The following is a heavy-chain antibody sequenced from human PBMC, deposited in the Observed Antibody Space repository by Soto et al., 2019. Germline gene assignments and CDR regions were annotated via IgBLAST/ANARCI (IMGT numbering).Heavy chain of an antibody. D-gene: IGHD3-10*01. J-gene: IGHJ4*02. CDR2: ISAYNGNT. V-gene: IGHV1-18*01. CDR1: GYTFTSYG. CDR3: ASGFNVLLWFGELRY. Sequence: ASVKVSCKASGYTFTSYGISWVRQAPGQGLEWMGWISAYNGNTNYAQKLQGRVTMTTDTSTSTAYMELRSLRSDDTAVYYCASGFNVLLWFGELRYWGQGTLVTVSS.